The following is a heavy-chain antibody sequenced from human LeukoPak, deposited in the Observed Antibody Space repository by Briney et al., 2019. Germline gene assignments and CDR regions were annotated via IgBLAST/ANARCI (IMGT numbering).Heavy chain of an antibody. J-gene: IGHJ4*02. CDR2: TYYRSKWYN. D-gene: IGHD1-26*01. CDR1: ADSVSSNSAA. Sequence: SQTLTLTCAISADSVSSNSAAWNWIRQSPSRGLEWLGRTYYRSKWYNDYGVSVKSRITINPDTSKNQFSLQLSSVTPEDTAVYYCARDGRGTYYFDYWGQGTLVTVSS. V-gene: IGHV6-1*01. CDR3: ARDGRGTYYFDY.